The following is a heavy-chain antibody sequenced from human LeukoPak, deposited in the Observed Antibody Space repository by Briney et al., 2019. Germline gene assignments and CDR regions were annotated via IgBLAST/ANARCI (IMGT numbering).Heavy chain of an antibody. D-gene: IGHD2-8*01. Sequence: PGGSLRLSCAASGFTFSSYAMSWVRQAPGKGLEWVSAISGSGGSTYYADSVKGRFTISRDNSKNTLYLQMNSLRAEDTAVYYCAKRVQYCTNGVCLYYFDYWGQGTLVTVSS. CDR3: AKRVQYCTNGVCLYYFDY. CDR2: ISGSGGST. J-gene: IGHJ4*02. CDR1: GFTFSSYA. V-gene: IGHV3-23*01.